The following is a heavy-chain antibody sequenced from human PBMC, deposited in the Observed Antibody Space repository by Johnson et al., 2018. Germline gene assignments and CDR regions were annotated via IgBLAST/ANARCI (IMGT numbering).Heavy chain of an antibody. CDR3: ARDRAAVAGIGYFQY. Sequence: VQLVESGGGLVQPGGSLRLSCAASGFTFSSYAMHWVRQAPGKGLEYVSGISGDGISTFYAASVKGRFTISRDNSKNTLYLQMGSLRTEDMAVYFCARDRAAVAGIGYFQYWGQGTLVTVSS. J-gene: IGHJ1*01. V-gene: IGHV3-64*07. CDR1: GFTFSSYA. D-gene: IGHD6-19*01. CDR2: ISGDGIST.